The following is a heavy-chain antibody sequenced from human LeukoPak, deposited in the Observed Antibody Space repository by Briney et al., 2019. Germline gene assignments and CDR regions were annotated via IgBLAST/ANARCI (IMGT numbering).Heavy chain of an antibody. J-gene: IGHJ4*02. CDR3: ARDPILVRGYFDH. V-gene: IGHV3-30-3*01. D-gene: IGHD3-10*01. CDR2: ISFDGSNK. CDR1: GFTFSNYA. Sequence: PGKSLRLSCAVSGFTFSNYAIHWVRQAPGKGLEWVALISFDGSNKYYADSVKGRFTISRDNSENTLHLQMNSLRPEDTAIYYCARDPILVRGYFDHWGQGTLVTVSS.